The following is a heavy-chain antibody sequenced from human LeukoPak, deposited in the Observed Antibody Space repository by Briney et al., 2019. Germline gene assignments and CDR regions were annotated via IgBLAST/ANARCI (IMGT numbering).Heavy chain of an antibody. CDR1: GYTFTGYY. CDR3: ARAPYYYGSGSQTGDDWFDP. CDR2: INPNSGGT. D-gene: IGHD3-10*01. J-gene: IGHJ5*02. V-gene: IGHV1-2*02. Sequence: ASVKVSCKASGYTFTGYYMHWVRQAPGQGLDWMGWINPNSGGTNYAQKFQGRVTMTRDTSISTAYMELSRLRSDDTAVYYCARAPYYYGSGSQTGDDWFDPWGQGTLVTVSS.